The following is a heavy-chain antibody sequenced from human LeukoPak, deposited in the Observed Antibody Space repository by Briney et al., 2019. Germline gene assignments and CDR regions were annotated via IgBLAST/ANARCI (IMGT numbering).Heavy chain of an antibody. CDR3: AKSRATDFDY. CDR2: INSDVSRT. D-gene: IGHD1-26*01. CDR1: GFTFSSYW. J-gene: IGHJ4*02. V-gene: IGHV3-74*01. Sequence: GGSLRLSCAASGFTFSSYWMHWVRQAPGKGLVWVSRINSDVSRTSYADSVKGRFTISRDNAKNTLYLQMNSLRTEDTALYYCAKSRATDFDYWGQGTLVTVSS.